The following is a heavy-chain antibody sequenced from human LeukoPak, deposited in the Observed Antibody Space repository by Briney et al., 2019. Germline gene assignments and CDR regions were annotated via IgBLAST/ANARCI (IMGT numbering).Heavy chain of an antibody. CDR3: ARVTVVPGYSSGWYHY. D-gene: IGHD6-19*01. Sequence: ASVKVSCKASGYTFTGYYMHWVRQAPGQGLEWMGWINPNSGGTNYAQKFQDRVTMTRDTSISTAYMELSRLRSDDTAVYYCARVTVVPGYSSGWYHYWGQGTLVTVSS. J-gene: IGHJ4*02. V-gene: IGHV1-2*02. CDR1: GYTFTGYY. CDR2: INPNSGGT.